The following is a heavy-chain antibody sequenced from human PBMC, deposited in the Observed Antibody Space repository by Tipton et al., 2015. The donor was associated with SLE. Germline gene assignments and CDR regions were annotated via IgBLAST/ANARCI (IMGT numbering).Heavy chain of an antibody. D-gene: IGHD6-13*01. CDR1: GGSISSGGYY. CDR3: AREGQQLVYFDL. V-gene: IGHV4-61*08. J-gene: IGHJ2*01. CDR2: IYYSGST. Sequence: LRLSCTVSGGSISSGGYYWSWIRQHPGKGLEWIGYIYYSGSTNYNPSLKSRVTISVDTSKNQFSLKLSSVTAADTAVYYCAREGQQLVYFDLWGRGTLVTVSS.